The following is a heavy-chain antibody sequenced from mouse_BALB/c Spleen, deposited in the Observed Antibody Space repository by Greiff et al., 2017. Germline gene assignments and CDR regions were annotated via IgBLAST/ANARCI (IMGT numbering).Heavy chain of an antibody. CDR3: AREQLGLREGAMDY. CDR2: IWAGGST. CDR1: GFSLTSYG. D-gene: IGHD3-1*01. J-gene: IGHJ4*01. Sequence: QVQLQESGPGLVAPSQSLSITCTVSGFSLTSYGVHWVRQPPGKGLEWLGVIWAGGSTNYNSALMSRLSISKDNSKSQVFLKMNSLQTDDTAMYYGAREQLGLREGAMDYWGQGTSVTVSS. V-gene: IGHV2-9*02.